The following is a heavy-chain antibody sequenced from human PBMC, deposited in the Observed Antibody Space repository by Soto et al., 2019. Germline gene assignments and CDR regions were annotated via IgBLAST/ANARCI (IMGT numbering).Heavy chain of an antibody. D-gene: IGHD3-22*01. V-gene: IGHV3-7*05. CDR2: TRKEERVN. Sequence: EVQLVESGGGLVQPGGSLTLSCVASGFTCSNYWMTWVRQAPGKGLEWVANTRKEERVNNLVDSVRGRFTITRENAKHSLYLQMYSLRAEDTAVYYCAKYDNYCDGVICYDVFDIWGQGTMVTVSS. J-gene: IGHJ3*02. CDR1: GFTCSNYW. CDR3: AKYDNYCDGVICYDVFDI.